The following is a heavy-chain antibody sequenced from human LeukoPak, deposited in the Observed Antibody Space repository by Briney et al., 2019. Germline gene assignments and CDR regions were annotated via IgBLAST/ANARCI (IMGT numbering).Heavy chain of an antibody. CDR1: GGTFSSYA. Sequence: SVKVSCKASGGTFSSYAISWVRQAPGHGLEWMGGIIPIFGTANYAQKFQGRVTITADESTSTAYMELSSLRSEDTAVYYCARGSKTYYYDSSGYVFDYWGQGTLVTVSS. CDR2: IIPIFGTA. V-gene: IGHV1-69*13. D-gene: IGHD3-22*01. J-gene: IGHJ4*02. CDR3: ARGSKTYYYDSSGYVFDY.